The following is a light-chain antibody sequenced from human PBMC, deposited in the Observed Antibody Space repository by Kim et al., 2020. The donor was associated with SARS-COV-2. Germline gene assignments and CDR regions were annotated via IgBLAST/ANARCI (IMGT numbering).Light chain of an antibody. CDR1: SGHSRNA. CDR3: QTWDTVIYV. J-gene: IGLJ3*02. V-gene: IGLV4-69*01. CDR2: LNSDGSH. Sequence: QLVLTQSPSASASLGASVKLTCTLSSGHSRNAIAWHQQQPERGPRYLMKLNSDGSHTKGDGIPDRFSGSSSGAERYLTISSLQSEDEADYYCQTWDTVIYVFGGGTQLTVL.